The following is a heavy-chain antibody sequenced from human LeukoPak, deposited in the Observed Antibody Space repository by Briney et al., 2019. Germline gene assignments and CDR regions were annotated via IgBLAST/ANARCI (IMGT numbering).Heavy chain of an antibody. V-gene: IGHV4-39*01. Sequence: PSETLSLTCTASGGSISSSSYYWSWIRQPPGKGLEWIGSIYYSGSTYYNPSLKSRVTISVDTSKNQFSLKLSSVTAADTAVYYCARHTEQQLPYFDYWGQGTLVTVSS. D-gene: IGHD6-13*01. CDR1: GGSISSSSYY. CDR2: IYYSGST. J-gene: IGHJ4*02. CDR3: ARHTEQQLPYFDY.